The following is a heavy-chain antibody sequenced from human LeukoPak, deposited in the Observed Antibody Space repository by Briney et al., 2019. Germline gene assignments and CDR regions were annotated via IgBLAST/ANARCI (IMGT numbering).Heavy chain of an antibody. CDR2: ISSSGSTI. Sequence: PGGSLRLSCAASGFTFSSYEMNWVRQAPGKGLEWVSYISSSGSTIYYADSVKGRFTISRDNAKNSLYLQMNSLRAEDTAVYYCATHYPKSVIVVVLQFDYWGQGTLVTVSS. J-gene: IGHJ4*02. V-gene: IGHV3-48*03. CDR3: ATHYPKSVIVVVLQFDY. CDR1: GFTFSSYE. D-gene: IGHD3-22*01.